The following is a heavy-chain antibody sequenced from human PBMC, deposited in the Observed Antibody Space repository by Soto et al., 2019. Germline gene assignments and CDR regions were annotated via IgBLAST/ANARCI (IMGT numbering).Heavy chain of an antibody. J-gene: IGHJ6*02. D-gene: IGHD2-8*01. CDR3: AKNGQPPYYYYGMDV. V-gene: IGHV1-18*01. CDR2: ISGYNGDT. Sequence: QGQLVQSGAEVKKPGASVKVSCKASGYTFTRYGISSVRQAPGQGLEWMGWISGYNGDTKYAQKFQGRVTMTIDTSTTTTYMELRSLTSDDTAVYYCAKNGQPPYYYYGMDVWGQGTTVTVSS. CDR1: GYTFTRYG.